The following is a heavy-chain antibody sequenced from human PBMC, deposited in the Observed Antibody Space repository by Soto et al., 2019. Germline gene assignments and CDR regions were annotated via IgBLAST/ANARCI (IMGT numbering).Heavy chain of an antibody. V-gene: IGHV3-72*01. CDR3: ARGLSMVGDAFDF. CDR1: GFTFSTYA. D-gene: IGHD3-10*01. CDR2: IRSKANGYTT. J-gene: IGHJ3*01. Sequence: GGSLRLSCAASGFTFSTYAMAWVRQAPGKGLEWFGRIRSKANGYTTEYAASVKGRFTISRDDSNNSLYLQMNGLKIEDTAVYYCARGLSMVGDAFDFWGQGTMVTVS.